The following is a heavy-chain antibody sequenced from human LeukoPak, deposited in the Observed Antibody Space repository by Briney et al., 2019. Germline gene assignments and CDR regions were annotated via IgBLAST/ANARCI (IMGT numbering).Heavy chain of an antibody. D-gene: IGHD4-17*01. CDR3: ARDSTLVYGDYVYWFDP. CDR1: GYTFTGYY. V-gene: IGHV1-2*02. CDR2: INPNSGDT. J-gene: IGHJ5*02. Sequence: GASVKVSCKASGYTFTGYYMHWVRQAPGQGLEWMGWINPNSGDTNYAQKFQGRVTMTRDTSISTAYMELSRLRSDDTAVYYCARDSTLVYGDYVYWFDPWGQGTLVTVSS.